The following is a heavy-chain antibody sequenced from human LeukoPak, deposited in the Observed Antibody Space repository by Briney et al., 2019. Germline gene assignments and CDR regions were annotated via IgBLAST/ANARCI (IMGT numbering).Heavy chain of an antibody. D-gene: IGHD5-12*01. J-gene: IGHJ3*02. CDR3: AKEMSGYDSPDDAFAI. CDR1: GFTFSSYA. V-gene: IGHV3-23*01. CDR2: ISGSGGST. Sequence: GGSLRLSCAASGFTFSSYAMSWVRQAPGKGLEWVSAISGSGGSTYYADSVKGRFTISRDNSKNTLYLQMNSLRAEDTAVYYCAKEMSGYDSPDDAFAIWGQGTMVTVSS.